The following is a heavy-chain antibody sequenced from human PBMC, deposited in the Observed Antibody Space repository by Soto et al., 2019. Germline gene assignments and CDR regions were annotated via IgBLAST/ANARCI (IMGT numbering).Heavy chain of an antibody. CDR3: ASSITYYDFWSGYYSPDY. D-gene: IGHD3-3*01. CDR2: IYYSGST. J-gene: IGHJ4*02. CDR1: GGSISSYY. Sequence: SETLSLTCTVSGGSISSYYWSWIRQPPGKGLEWIGYIYYSGSTNYNPSLKSRVTISVDTSKNQFSLKLSSVTAADTAVYYCASSITYYDFWSGYYSPDYWGQGTLVTVSS. V-gene: IGHV4-59*01.